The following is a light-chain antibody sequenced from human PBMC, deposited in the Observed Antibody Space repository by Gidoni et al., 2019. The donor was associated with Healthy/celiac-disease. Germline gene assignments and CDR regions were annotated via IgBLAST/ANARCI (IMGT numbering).Light chain of an antibody. CDR2: GAS. CDR1: QSVSSY. V-gene: IGKV3-11*01. CDR3: QQGSNWPLT. Sequence: EIWFTHSPATLSLSPAERATLSCRASQSVSSYLAWYHQKPGQAPRLRIYGASNRATGIPARFNGRKSGTDFTLTISNLEPEDFAVYYGQQGSNWPLTFGGGTKVEIK. J-gene: IGKJ4*02.